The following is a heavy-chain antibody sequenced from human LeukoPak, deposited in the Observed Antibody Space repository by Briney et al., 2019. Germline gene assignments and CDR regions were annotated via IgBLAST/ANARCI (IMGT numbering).Heavy chain of an antibody. CDR3: ARASQPRDYDFWSGYYPGWFDP. J-gene: IGHJ5*02. CDR1: GFTFSDYY. Sequence: GGSLRLSCAASGFTFSDYYMSWIRQAPGKGLEWVSYISSSGSTIYYADSVKGRFTISRDNAKNSLYLQMNSLRAEDTAVYYCARASQPRDYDFWSGYYPGWFDPWGQGTLVTVSS. V-gene: IGHV3-11*01. D-gene: IGHD3-3*01. CDR2: ISSSGSTI.